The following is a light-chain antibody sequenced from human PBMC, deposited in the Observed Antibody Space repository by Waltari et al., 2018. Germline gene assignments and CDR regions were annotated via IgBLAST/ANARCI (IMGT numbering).Light chain of an antibody. J-gene: IGKJ2*01. Sequence: DIQMTQSPSTLSASVGDTVTITCRASQSISSWLAWYQQKPGKAPKLLIHKASTLESWVPSRFSGSGSGTEFTLTIDSLLPDDFATYYCQQYSNYPYTFGQGTKLEI. CDR3: QQYSNYPYT. V-gene: IGKV1-5*03. CDR1: QSISSW. CDR2: KAS.